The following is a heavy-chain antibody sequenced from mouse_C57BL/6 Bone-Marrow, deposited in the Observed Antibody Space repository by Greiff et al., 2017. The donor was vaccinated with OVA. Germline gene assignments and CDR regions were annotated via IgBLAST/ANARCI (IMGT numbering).Heavy chain of an antibody. V-gene: IGHV1-15*01. Sequence: QVQLKQSGAELVRPGASVTLSCKASGYTFTDYEMHWVKQTPVHGLEWIGAIDPETGGTAYNQKFTGKAILTADKSSSTAYMELRSLTSEDSAVYYCTKNWDFAYWGQGTLVTVSA. CDR1: GYTFTDYE. D-gene: IGHD4-1*01. CDR3: TKNWDFAY. CDR2: IDPETGGT. J-gene: IGHJ3*01.